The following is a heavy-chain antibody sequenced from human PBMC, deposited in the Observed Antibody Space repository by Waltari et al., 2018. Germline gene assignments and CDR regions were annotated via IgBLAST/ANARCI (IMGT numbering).Heavy chain of an antibody. D-gene: IGHD3-10*01. CDR3: ARRWITMVRGVIINDAFDI. CDR2: INHSGST. J-gene: IGHJ3*02. Sequence: QVQLQQWGAGLLKPSETLSLTCAVYGGSFSGYYWSWIRQPPGKGLEWIGEINHSGSTNYNPSLKSRVTISVDTSKNQFSLKLSSVTAADTAVYYCARRWITMVRGVIINDAFDIWGQGTMVTVSS. V-gene: IGHV4-34*01. CDR1: GGSFSGYY.